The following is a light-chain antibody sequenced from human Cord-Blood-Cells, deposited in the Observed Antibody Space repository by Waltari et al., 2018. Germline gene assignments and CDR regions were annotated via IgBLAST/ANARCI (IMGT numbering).Light chain of an antibody. CDR3: QSYDSSLSGWV. J-gene: IGLJ3*02. Sequence: QSALTQPASVSGSPGQSITISCTGTSSDVGGYNYVPWYQQHPGKAPKLMIYDVSKRPSGVSNRFSGSKSGNTASLTISGLQAEDEADYYCQSYDSSLSGWVFGGGTKLTVL. CDR1: SSDVGGYNY. V-gene: IGLV2-14*01. CDR2: DVS.